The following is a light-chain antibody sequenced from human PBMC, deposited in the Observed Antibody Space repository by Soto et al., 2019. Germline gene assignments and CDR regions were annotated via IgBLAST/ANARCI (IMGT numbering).Light chain of an antibody. Sequence: QSALTQPASVSDSPGQSITISCTGTSSDVGGSNHVSWYQQHPGKAPKFMIYDVTNRPSGVSHRFSGSKSGSTASLIISGLQAEDEADYYCVSFTSSTTYVFGTGTKLTVL. CDR1: SSDVGGSNH. CDR3: VSFTSSTTYV. CDR2: DVT. V-gene: IGLV2-14*01. J-gene: IGLJ1*01.